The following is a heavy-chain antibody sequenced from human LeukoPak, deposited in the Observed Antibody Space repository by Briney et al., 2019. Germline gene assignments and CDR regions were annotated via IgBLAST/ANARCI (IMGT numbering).Heavy chain of an antibody. Sequence: SETLSLTCTVSGGSITSSSYFWAWIRQPPGKGMEWIGSMSDSGRSYYSSSLKSRVTISVDTSKNRISLKVISVTAADTAVYYCARPWNGPANWFDPWGQGTLVTVSS. J-gene: IGHJ5*02. CDR3: ARPWNGPANWFDP. V-gene: IGHV4-39*01. CDR1: GGSITSSSYF. CDR2: MSDSGRS. D-gene: IGHD3-3*01.